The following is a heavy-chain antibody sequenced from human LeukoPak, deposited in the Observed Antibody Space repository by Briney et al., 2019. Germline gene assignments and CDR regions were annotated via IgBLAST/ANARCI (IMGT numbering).Heavy chain of an antibody. CDR3: ARGSRSWYLKDWFDP. CDR1: GGSISSYY. V-gene: IGHV4-59*01. CDR2: IYYSGST. J-gene: IGHJ5*02. Sequence: SETLSLTCAVYGGSISSYYWSWIRQPPGKGLEWIGYIYYSGSTNYNPSLKSRVTISVDTSKNQFSLKLSSVTAADTAVYYCARGSRSWYLKDWFDPWGQGTLVTVSS. D-gene: IGHD6-13*01.